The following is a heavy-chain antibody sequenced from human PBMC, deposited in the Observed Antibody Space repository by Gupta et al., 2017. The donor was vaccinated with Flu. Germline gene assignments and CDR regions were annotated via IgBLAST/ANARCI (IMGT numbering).Heavy chain of an antibody. D-gene: IGHD2-2*01. CDR2: SSSSGITT. CDR1: GFRFSDYY. J-gene: IGHJ5*01. Sequence: QVQLVESGGGLVRPGGSLRLSCTASGFRFSDYYMSWIRQAPGKGLEWISYSSSSGITTNYADSVKGRFTVSRDYTKNSLYLQMNSLRDEDTAMYYCARVIFGHYCSSVSCLNWFDSWGQGTLVIVSS. CDR3: ARVIFGHYCSSVSCLNWFDS. V-gene: IGHV3-11*01.